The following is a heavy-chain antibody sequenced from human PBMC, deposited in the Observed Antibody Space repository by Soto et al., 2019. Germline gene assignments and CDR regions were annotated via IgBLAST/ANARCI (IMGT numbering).Heavy chain of an antibody. Sequence: PSDTLSLTCAVYGGSFSGYYWSWIRQPPGKGLEWIGEINHSGSTNYNPSLKSRVTISVDTSKNQFSLKLSSVTAADTAVYYCARGRLDYDFWSGYYTGGPPPSPYYDYMDVWGKGTTVTVSS. CDR2: INHSGST. CDR3: ARGRLDYDFWSGYYTGGPPPSPYYDYMDV. V-gene: IGHV4-34*01. J-gene: IGHJ6*03. D-gene: IGHD3-3*01. CDR1: GGSFSGYY.